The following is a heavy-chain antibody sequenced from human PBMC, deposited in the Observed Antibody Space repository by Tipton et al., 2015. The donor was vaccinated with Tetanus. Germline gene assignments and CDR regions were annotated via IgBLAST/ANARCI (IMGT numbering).Heavy chain of an antibody. J-gene: IGHJ4*02. D-gene: IGHD1-26*01. CDR2: IYYSGST. CDR3: ARHSGSYPFDY. CDR1: GGSINRYY. Sequence: TLSLTCTVSGGSINRYYWSWIRQSPGKGLEWIGYIYYSGSTNYNPSLKSRVTTSVDTSKNQFSLKLSSVTAADTAVYYCARHSGSYPFDYWGQGTLVTVSS. V-gene: IGHV4-59*08.